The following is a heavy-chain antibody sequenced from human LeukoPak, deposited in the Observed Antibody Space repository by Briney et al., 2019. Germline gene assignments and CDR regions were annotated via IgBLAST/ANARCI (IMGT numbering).Heavy chain of an antibody. CDR3: ARAFGGSYYFYAFDI. V-gene: IGHV1-2*02. J-gene: IGHJ3*02. CDR2: INPNSGGT. D-gene: IGHD1-26*01. CDR1: GYTFTGYY. Sequence: GASVKVSCKASGYTFTGYYMHWVRQAPGQGLEWMGWINPNSGGTNYAQKFQGRVTMTRDTSIGTAYMELSRLRSDDTAVYYCARAFGGSYYFYAFDIWGQGTMVTVSS.